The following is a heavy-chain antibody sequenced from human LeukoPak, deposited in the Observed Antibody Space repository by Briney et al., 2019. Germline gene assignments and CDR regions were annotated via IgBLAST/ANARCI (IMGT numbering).Heavy chain of an antibody. D-gene: IGHD4-17*01. V-gene: IGHV3-7*01. CDR3: ARESKGRSKIDY. CDR1: GFSFSDYG. J-gene: IGHJ4*02. CDR2: IKKEGSEK. Sequence: GGSLRLSCVASGFSFSDYGMSWVRQAPGKGLEWVVNIKKEGSEKYNVDSVKGRFTISRDNANKSLYLQMNSLRAEDTAVYYCARESKGRSKIDYWGQGTLVTVSS.